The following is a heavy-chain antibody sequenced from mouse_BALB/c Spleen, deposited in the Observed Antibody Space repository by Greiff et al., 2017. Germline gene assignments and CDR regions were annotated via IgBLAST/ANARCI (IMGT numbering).Heavy chain of an antibody. CDR2: INSNGGST. D-gene: IGHD2-1*01. V-gene: IGHV5-6-3*01. CDR1: GFTFSSYG. CDR3: ARGGNFAWFAY. Sequence: EVNVVESGGGLVQPGGSLKLSCAASGFTFSSYGMSWVRQTPDKRLELVATINSNGGSTYYPDSVKGRFTISRDNAKNTLYLQMSSLKSEDTAMYYCARGGNFAWFAYWGQGTLVTVSA. J-gene: IGHJ3*01.